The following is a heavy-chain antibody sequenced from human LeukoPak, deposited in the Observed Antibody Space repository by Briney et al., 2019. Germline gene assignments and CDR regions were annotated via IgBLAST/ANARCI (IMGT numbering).Heavy chain of an antibody. CDR3: AKDWYYYDSSGYHGFDY. V-gene: IGHV3-23*01. J-gene: IGHJ4*02. CDR2: ISGSGGST. D-gene: IGHD3-22*01. Sequence: PGGSLRLSCAASGFTFSSYAMSWVRQAPGKGLEWVSAISGSGGSTYYADSVKGRFTISRDNSKNTLYLQMNSLRAEDTAVYYCAKDWYYYDSSGYHGFDYWGQGTLVTVSS. CDR1: GFTFSSYA.